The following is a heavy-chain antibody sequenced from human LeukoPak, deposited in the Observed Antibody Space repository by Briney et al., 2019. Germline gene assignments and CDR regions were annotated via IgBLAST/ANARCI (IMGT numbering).Heavy chain of an antibody. CDR1: GFTFSSYA. V-gene: IGHV3-30-3*01. CDR3: ARFLYDYGDYAGGGLDY. CDR2: ISYDGSNK. J-gene: IGHJ4*02. Sequence: PGGSLRLSCAASGFTFSSYAMPWVRQAPGKGGGGVAVISYDGSNKYYADSVKRRSTISRDNSKNTLYLQMNSLRAEDTAVYYCARFLYDYGDYAGGGLDYWGQGTLVTVSS. D-gene: IGHD4-17*01.